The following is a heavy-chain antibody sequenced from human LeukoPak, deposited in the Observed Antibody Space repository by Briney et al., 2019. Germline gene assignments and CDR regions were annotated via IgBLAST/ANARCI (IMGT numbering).Heavy chain of an antibody. CDR1: GYTFTSYG. J-gene: IGHJ3*02. CDR3: AREVGGSYYAFDI. V-gene: IGHV1-18*01. CDR2: ISAYNGNT. D-gene: IGHD1-26*01. Sequence: ASVKVSCKASGYTFTSYGISWVRQAPGQGLEWMGWISAYNGNTNYAQKLQGRVTMTTDTSTSTAYMELSRLRYDDAAMYFCAREVGGSYYAFDIWGQGTMVTVSS.